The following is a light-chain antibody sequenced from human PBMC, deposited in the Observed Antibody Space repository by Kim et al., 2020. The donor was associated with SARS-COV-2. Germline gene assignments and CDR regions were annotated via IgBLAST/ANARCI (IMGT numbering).Light chain of an antibody. V-gene: IGKV3-15*01. J-gene: IGKJ5*01. CDR2: SAS. CDR3: QQYDNWPLT. CDR1: QSVTTN. Sequence: EIVLTQSPATLSVSPGERATLSCRASQSVTTNLAWYQQKPGQPPRVLIYSASTRATDIPARFSGSGSGTEFTLTINILQSEDFAVYYCQQYDNWPLTFGQGTRLEIK.